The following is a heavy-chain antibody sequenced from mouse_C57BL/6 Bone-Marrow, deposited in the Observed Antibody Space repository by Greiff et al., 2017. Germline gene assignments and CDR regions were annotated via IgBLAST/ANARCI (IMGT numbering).Heavy chain of an antibody. CDR1: GYTFTDYY. Sequence: VQLQQSGPVLVKPGASVKMSCKASGYTFTDYYMNWVKQSHGKSLEWIGVINPYNGGTSYNQKFQGKATLTVDKSSSTAYLELNSLTSEDSAVYYCAREDYGNPAWFAYWGQGTLVTVSA. CDR3: AREDYGNPAWFAY. V-gene: IGHV1-19*01. J-gene: IGHJ3*01. D-gene: IGHD2-1*01. CDR2: INPYNGGT.